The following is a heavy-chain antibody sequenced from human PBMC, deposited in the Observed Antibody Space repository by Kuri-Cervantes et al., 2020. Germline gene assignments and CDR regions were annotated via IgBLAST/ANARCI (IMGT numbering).Heavy chain of an antibody. CDR3: ARAWTLQHDCSSSSCNTLDGLY. D-gene: IGHD2-2*02. Sequence: GGSLRLSCAASGFTFSSYGMRWVRQAPGQGLEWMGIINPSGGSTSYAQKFQRRVTMTRDTSTSTVNMELSSLRSEDTAVYYCARAWTLQHDCSSSSCNTLDGLYWGQGTLVTVSS. V-gene: IGHV1-46*01. CDR1: GFTFSSYG. CDR2: INPSGGST. J-gene: IGHJ4*02.